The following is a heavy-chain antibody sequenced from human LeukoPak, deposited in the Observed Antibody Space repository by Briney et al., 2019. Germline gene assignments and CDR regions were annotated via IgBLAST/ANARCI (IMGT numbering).Heavy chain of an antibody. CDR3: ARDVPHNWFDT. Sequence: GGSLRLSCAASGITFGNNWMHWVRQGPGKGLVWIPRINSDGSGAIYADSVKGRFTVSRDNAKNTLYLQMNSLRAEDTAVYYCARDVPHNWFDTWGQGTLVTVSS. CDR1: GITFGNNW. J-gene: IGHJ5*02. CDR2: INSDGSGA. V-gene: IGHV3-74*01.